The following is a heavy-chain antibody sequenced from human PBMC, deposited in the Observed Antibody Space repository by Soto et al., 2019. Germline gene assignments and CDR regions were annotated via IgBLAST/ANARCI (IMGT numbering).Heavy chain of an antibody. D-gene: IGHD3-10*01. V-gene: IGHV2-70*01. CDR3: ARMQWFGNWFDP. CDR1: GFSLSTSGMC. Sequence: SGPTLVNPTQTLTLTCTFSGFSLSTSGMCVSWIRQPPGKALEWLALIDWDDDKYYSTSLKTRLTISKDTSKNQVVLTMTNMDPVDTATHYCARMQWFGNWFDPWGQGTLVTVSS. CDR2: IDWDDDK. J-gene: IGHJ5*02.